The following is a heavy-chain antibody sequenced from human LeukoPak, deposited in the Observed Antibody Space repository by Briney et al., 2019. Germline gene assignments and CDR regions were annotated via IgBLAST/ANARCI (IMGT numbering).Heavy chain of an antibody. V-gene: IGHV1-2*02. D-gene: IGHD2-21*01. Sequence: ASVKVSCKASGYTFTGYYMHWVRQAPGQGLEWMGCINPNGGGTNYAQKFQGRVTMTRDTAISTAYMELSRLRADDTAVYYCARLAMGGDCFDYWGQGTLVTVSS. CDR2: INPNGGGT. CDR3: ARLAMGGDCFDY. J-gene: IGHJ4*02. CDR1: GYTFTGYY.